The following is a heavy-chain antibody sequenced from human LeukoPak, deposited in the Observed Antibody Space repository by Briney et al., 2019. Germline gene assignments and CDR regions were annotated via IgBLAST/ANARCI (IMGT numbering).Heavy chain of an antibody. CDR2: IGAGTGAVT. D-gene: IGHD5-12*01. J-gene: IGHJ4*02. CDR3: ASHSGYDPRGWYFDY. Sequence: PGGSLRLSCAASGFTFSNYAMRWVRQAPGKGLEWVSAIGAGTGAVTIYADSVKGRFTISRDNSKNTLYLQMNSLRAEDTAVYYCASHSGYDPRGWYFDYWGQGTLVTVSS. V-gene: IGHV3-23*01. CDR1: GFTFSNYA.